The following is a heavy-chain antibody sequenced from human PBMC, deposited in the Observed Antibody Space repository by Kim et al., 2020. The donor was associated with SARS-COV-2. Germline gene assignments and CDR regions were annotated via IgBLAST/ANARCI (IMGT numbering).Heavy chain of an antibody. CDR1: GFTFSNAW. J-gene: IGHJ4*02. CDR3: TTDPGMAWDVLLWFGELFDY. D-gene: IGHD3-10*01. Sequence: GGSLRLSCAASGFTFSNAWMSWVRQAPGKGLEWVVRIKSKTDGGTTDYAAPVKGRFTISRDDSKNTLYLQMNSLKTEDTAVYYCTTDPGMAWDVLLWFGELFDYWGQGTLVTVSS. V-gene: IGHV3-15*01. CDR2: IKSKTDGGTT.